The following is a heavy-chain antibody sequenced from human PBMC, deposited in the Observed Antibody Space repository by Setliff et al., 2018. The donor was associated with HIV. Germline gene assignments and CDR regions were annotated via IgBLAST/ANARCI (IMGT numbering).Heavy chain of an antibody. CDR1: GGSISSSTYY. J-gene: IGHJ4*02. D-gene: IGHD2-15*01. CDR2: IFYTGST. Sequence: SETLSLTCSVSGGSISSSTYYWGWIRQPPGKGLEWIGDIFYTGSTYYNPSLKSRITISVDTSKNQFSLKLSSVTAADTAVYYCAREYCSAGSCYSGRWGQGMLVTVSS. V-gene: IGHV4-39*02. CDR3: AREYCSAGSCYSGR.